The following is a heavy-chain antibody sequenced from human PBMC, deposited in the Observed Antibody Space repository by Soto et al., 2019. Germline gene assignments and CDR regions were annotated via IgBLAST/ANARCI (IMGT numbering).Heavy chain of an antibody. CDR2: INPSGDST. Sequence: KVSCHASEYPCIVYYMRWVGRAPGQGLEWMGVINPSGDSTTYAQKFQGRVTMTKDTSTSTLYMELSSLRSEDTAVYFCARDWEFGFWGQGTLVTVSS. J-gene: IGHJ4*02. V-gene: IGHV1-46*01. CDR1: EYPCIVYY. D-gene: IGHD3-10*01. CDR3: ARDWEFGF.